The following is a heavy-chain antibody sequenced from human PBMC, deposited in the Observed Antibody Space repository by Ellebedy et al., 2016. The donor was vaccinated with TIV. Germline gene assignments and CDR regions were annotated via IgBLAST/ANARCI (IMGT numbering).Heavy chain of an antibody. D-gene: IGHD3-10*01. CDR2: IYPGDSDT. V-gene: IGHV5-51*01. CDR1: GYSFTSYW. J-gene: IGHJ4*02. CDR3: ARVYYYGSGSYYSLDY. Sequence: KVSCKGSGYSFTSYWIGWVRQMPGKGLEWMGIIYPGDSDTRYSPSFQGQVTISADQSISTAYLQWSSLKASDTAMYYCARVYYYGSGSYYSLDYWGQGTLVTVSS.